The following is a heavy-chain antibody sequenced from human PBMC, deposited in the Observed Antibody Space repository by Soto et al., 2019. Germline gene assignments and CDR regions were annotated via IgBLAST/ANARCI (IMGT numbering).Heavy chain of an antibody. CDR3: ARLSGYDFPYYYYGMDV. Sequence: SETLSLTCTVSGGSISSSSYYWGWIRQPPGKGLEWIGSIYYSGSTYYNPSLKSRVTISVDTSKNQFSLKLSSVTAADTAVYYCARLSGYDFPYYYYGMDVWGQGTTVTVSS. J-gene: IGHJ6*02. CDR2: IYYSGST. V-gene: IGHV4-39*01. D-gene: IGHD5-12*01. CDR1: GGSISSSSYY.